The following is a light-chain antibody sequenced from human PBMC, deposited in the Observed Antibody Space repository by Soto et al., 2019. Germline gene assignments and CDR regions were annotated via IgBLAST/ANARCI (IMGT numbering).Light chain of an antibody. Sequence: QSVLTQPPSASGSPGQSVTISCTGTSNDVGAYNYVSWYQQHPGKAPKLIIYGVSNRPSGVPDRFSGSKSGNTASLTVSGLQAEDEADYYCTSYAGSNNLVFGGGTQLTVL. V-gene: IGLV2-8*01. J-gene: IGLJ3*02. CDR1: SNDVGAYNY. CDR2: GVS. CDR3: TSYAGSNNLV.